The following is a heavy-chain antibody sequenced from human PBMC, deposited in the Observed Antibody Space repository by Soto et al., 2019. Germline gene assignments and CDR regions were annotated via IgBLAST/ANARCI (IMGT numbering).Heavy chain of an antibody. V-gene: IGHV3-30-3*01. D-gene: IGHD2-2*01. Sequence: QAQLVESGGGVVQPGRSLRLSCAASGFTFSSYGMHWVRQAPGKGLEWVAVISYDGSNKYYADSVKGRFTISRDNSKNTLYLQMNSLRAEDTAVYYCARFCISTSCYASFDYWGQGTLVTVSS. CDR1: GFTFSSYG. CDR2: ISYDGSNK. CDR3: ARFCISTSCYASFDY. J-gene: IGHJ4*02.